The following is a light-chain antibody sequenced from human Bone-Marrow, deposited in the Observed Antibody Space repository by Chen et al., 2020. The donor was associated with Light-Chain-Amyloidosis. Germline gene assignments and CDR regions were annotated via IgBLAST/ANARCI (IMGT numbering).Light chain of an antibody. CDR1: GTNIGNNA. CDR3: AAWDDSLNVWV. V-gene: IGLV1-36*01. CDR2: YDD. Sequence: SVLTKPSSVSAAPGQTVRISCFGHGTNIGNNAVTLYQRLPGKATYLLIYYDDLVRSGVPDRFSGSKSGASASLAISGLQSEDEADYFCAAWDDSLNVWVFGGGTKLTVL. J-gene: IGLJ3*02.